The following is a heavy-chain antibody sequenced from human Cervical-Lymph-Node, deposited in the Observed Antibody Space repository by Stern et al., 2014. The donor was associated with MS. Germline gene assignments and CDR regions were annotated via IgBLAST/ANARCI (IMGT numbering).Heavy chain of an antibody. CDR3: ARGRLGELSYDAFDI. Sequence: EVQLVESGGGLVQPGGSLRLSCAASGFTFSSYWMHWVRQAPGQGLVWVSRINSDGNITNYADSVKGRFTISRDNAKNTLYLQMNSLRAEDTAVYYCARGRLGELSYDAFDIWGQGTMVTVSS. J-gene: IGHJ3*02. CDR2: INSDGNIT. CDR1: GFTFSSYW. V-gene: IGHV3-74*01. D-gene: IGHD3-16*02.